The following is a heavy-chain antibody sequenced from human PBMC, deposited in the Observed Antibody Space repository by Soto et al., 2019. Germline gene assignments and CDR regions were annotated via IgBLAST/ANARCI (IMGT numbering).Heavy chain of an antibody. V-gene: IGHV3-30-3*01. CDR1: GFTFSSYA. CDR3: ARDGLREYSSSWYYSY. J-gene: IGHJ4*02. Sequence: QVQLVESGGGVVQPGRSLRLSCAASGFTFSSYAMHWVRQAPGKGLEWVAVISYDGSNKYYADSVKGRFTISRDNSKNTLYLQMNSPRAEDTAVYYCARDGLREYSSSWYYSYWGQGTLVTVSS. CDR2: ISYDGSNK. D-gene: IGHD6-13*01.